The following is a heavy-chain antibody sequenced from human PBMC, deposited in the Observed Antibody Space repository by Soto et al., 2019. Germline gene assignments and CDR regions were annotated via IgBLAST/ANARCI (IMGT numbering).Heavy chain of an antibody. CDR2: INQDGSEK. Sequence: GGSLRLSCAVPGFTFSTSWMSWVRQAPGKGLEWVANINQDGSEKYYVGSVKGRFTISRDNGKNSLFLQMDSLRAEDTALYYCARDGGRSSDYWGQGTLVTVS. V-gene: IGHV3-7*05. CDR3: ARDGGRSSDY. D-gene: IGHD2-15*01. J-gene: IGHJ4*02. CDR1: GFTFSTSW.